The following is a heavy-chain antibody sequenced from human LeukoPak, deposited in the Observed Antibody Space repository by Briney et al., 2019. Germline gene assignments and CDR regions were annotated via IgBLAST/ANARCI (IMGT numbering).Heavy chain of an antibody. Sequence: GGSLRLSCAAAGFTFSSYEMHWVRQSPGKGLEWVSTITGSGDSTYYADSVKGRFTISRDNSEKKVYLQMNSLRAEDTAMYYCTKGILRYLDAWGQGTLVIVSS. CDR2: ITGSGDST. D-gene: IGHD3-9*01. CDR3: TKGILRYLDA. CDR1: GFTFSSYE. J-gene: IGHJ5*02. V-gene: IGHV3-23*01.